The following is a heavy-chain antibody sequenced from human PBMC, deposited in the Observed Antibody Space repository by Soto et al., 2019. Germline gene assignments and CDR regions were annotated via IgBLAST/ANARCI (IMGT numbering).Heavy chain of an antibody. V-gene: IGHV3-49*03. CDR1: GFTFGDYF. J-gene: IGHJ4*02. CDR2: IRSESYGGTT. Sequence: EVQLVESGGGLVQPGRSLRLSCTGSGFTFGDYFMNWIRQAPGKGLEWVGFIRSESYGGTTEYAASVKGRVTISRDDSKSITYLQTNSLKTDDTAVYYCARVCAGYISGIDFWVQGTLVSVSA. D-gene: IGHD3-10*01. CDR3: ARVCAGYISGIDF.